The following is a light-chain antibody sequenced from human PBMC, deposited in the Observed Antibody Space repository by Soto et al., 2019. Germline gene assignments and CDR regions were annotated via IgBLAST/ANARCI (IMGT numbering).Light chain of an antibody. Sequence: DIQMTQSPSTLSGSVGDRVTITCRASQTISSWLAWYQQKPGKAPKLLIYDASSLESGVPSRFSGSGSGTEFTLTISSLQSEDFTVYSCLQYHNLWAFGQGTKVDI. CDR3: LQYHNLWA. CDR2: DAS. CDR1: QTISSW. J-gene: IGKJ1*01. V-gene: IGKV1-5*01.